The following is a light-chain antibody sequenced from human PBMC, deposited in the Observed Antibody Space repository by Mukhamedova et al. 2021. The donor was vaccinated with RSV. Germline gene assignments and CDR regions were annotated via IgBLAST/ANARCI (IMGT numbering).Light chain of an antibody. Sequence: GISSYLAWYQQKPGTAPKVLIYGASTLQRGVPSRFSGSGSGTDFTLTISSLQPEDFATYYCQPLNGHPVFTFGPGTKVDIK. CDR1: GISSY. V-gene: IGKV1-9*01. CDR2: GAS. CDR3: QPLNGHPVFT. J-gene: IGKJ3*01.